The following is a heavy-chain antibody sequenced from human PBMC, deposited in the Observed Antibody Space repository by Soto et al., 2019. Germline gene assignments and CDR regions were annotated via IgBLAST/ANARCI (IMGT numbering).Heavy chain of an antibody. Sequence: SVKVSCKASGGTFSSYAISWVRQAPGQGLEWMGGIIPIFGTANYAQKFQGRVTITADESTSTAYMELSSLRSEDTAVYYCARGKDYYGILTGYYSWGQGTLVTVSS. CDR2: IIPIFGTA. CDR3: ARGKDYYGILTGYYS. CDR1: GGTFSSYA. J-gene: IGHJ5*02. D-gene: IGHD3-9*01. V-gene: IGHV1-69*13.